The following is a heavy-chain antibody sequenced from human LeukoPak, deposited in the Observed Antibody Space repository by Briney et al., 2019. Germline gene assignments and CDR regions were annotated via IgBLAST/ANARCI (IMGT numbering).Heavy chain of an antibody. CDR1: GFTFSSYE. Sequence: AGGSLRLSCAASGFTFSSYEMNWVRQAPGKGLEWVSYVSSSGSTIYYADPVKGRFTISRDNAKNSLYLQMNSLRAEDTAVYYCARSRITRSAFDIWGQGTMVTVSS. CDR2: VSSSGSTI. CDR3: ARSRITRSAFDI. D-gene: IGHD5-24*01. J-gene: IGHJ3*02. V-gene: IGHV3-48*03.